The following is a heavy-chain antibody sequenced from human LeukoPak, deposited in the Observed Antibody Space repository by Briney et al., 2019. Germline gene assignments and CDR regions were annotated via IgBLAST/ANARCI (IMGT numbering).Heavy chain of an antibody. CDR2: IKQDGSEK. CDR1: GFTFSSYW. Sequence: GSLRLSCAASGFTFSSYWMSWVRQAPGKGLEWVVNIKQDGSEKYYVDSVKGRFTISRDNAKNSLYLQMNSLRAEDTAVYYCARRTTYYYDSSGYRPIDAFDIWGQGTMVTVSS. CDR3: ARRTTYYYDSSGYRPIDAFDI. J-gene: IGHJ3*02. D-gene: IGHD3-22*01. V-gene: IGHV3-7*01.